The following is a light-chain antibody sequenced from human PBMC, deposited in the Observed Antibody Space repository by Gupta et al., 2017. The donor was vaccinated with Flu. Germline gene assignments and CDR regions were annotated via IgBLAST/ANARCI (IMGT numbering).Light chain of an antibody. J-gene: IGKJ3*01. CDR3: QQACNIPFA. V-gene: IGKV3D-20*02. CDR2: EAS. Sequence: EIVLTQSPDTLSLSPGERATLSCRASRGVSSNFLAWYQQRPGQAPRLLISEASYRATGPPDRFSGSGCGTDFTLTIISREPDDVAVYYCQQACNIPFAFGPGTNVDIK. CDR1: RGVSSNF.